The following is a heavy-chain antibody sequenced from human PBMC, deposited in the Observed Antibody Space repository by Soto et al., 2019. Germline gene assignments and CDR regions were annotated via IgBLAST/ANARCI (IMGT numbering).Heavy chain of an antibody. D-gene: IGHD2-2*01. CDR3: ASNPISYCSSTSCYGWFDP. Sequence: SVKVSCKASGGTFSSYAISWVRQAPGQGLEWMGGIIPIFGTANYAQKFQGRVTITADESTSTAYMELSSLRSEDTAVYYCASNPISYCSSTSCYGWFDPWGQGTLVTVSS. CDR2: IIPIFGTA. CDR1: GGTFSSYA. J-gene: IGHJ5*02. V-gene: IGHV1-69*13.